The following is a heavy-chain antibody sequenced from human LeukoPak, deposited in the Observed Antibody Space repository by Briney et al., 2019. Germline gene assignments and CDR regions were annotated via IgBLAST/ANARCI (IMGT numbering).Heavy chain of an antibody. CDR3: ASKRGFRYDVFDI. J-gene: IGHJ3*02. V-gene: IGHV4-39*01. Sequence: PSETLSLTCTVSGGSISSSSYYWGWIRQPPGKGLEWIGSIYYSGSTYYNPSLKSRVTISVDTSKNQFSLKLSSVTAADTAVYYCASKRGFRYDVFDIWGQGTMVTVSS. CDR1: GGSISSSSYY. D-gene: IGHD3-10*01. CDR2: IYYSGST.